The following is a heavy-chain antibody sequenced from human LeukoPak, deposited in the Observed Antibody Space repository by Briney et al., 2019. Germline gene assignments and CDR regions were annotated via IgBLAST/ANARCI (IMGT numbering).Heavy chain of an antibody. CDR3: VRAYHPGGWFDP. J-gene: IGHJ5*02. D-gene: IGHD2-21*01. CDR2: INEDGGEI. V-gene: IGHV3-7*04. CDR1: GFTFSSYA. Sequence: GGSLRLSCAASGFTFSSYAMTWVRQAPGKGLEWVASINEDGGEIHYVDSVKGRFTISRDNAKDSLYLQMNSLTAEDTAMYYCVRAYHPGGWFDPWGQGTLVTVSS.